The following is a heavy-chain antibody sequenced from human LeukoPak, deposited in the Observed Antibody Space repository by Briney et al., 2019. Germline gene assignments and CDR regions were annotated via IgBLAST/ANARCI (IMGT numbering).Heavy chain of an antibody. V-gene: IGHV1-18*01. Sequence: ASVKVSCKASGYTFTSYGISWVRQAPGQGLEWMGWISAYNGNTNYAQKLQGRVTMTTDTSTRPAYMELRSLRSDDTAVYYCARVTYSSSWYWVSGFDPWGQGTLVTVSS. J-gene: IGHJ5*02. CDR1: GYTFTSYG. D-gene: IGHD6-13*01. CDR3: ARVTYSSSWYWVSGFDP. CDR2: ISAYNGNT.